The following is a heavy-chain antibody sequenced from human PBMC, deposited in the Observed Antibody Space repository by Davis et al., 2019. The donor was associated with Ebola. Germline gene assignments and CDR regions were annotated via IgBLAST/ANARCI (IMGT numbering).Heavy chain of an antibody. D-gene: IGHD2-2*01. J-gene: IGHJ4*02. CDR2: IYYSGST. V-gene: IGHV4-30-4*01. CDR1: GGSISSGDYY. Sequence: PSETLSLTCTVSGGSISSGDYYWSWIRQPPGKGLEWIGYIYYSGSTYYNPSLKSRVTISVDTSKNQFSLKLSSVTAADTAVYYCARVSIVVVPAAPNFDYWGQGTLVTVSS. CDR3: ARVSIVVVPAAPNFDY.